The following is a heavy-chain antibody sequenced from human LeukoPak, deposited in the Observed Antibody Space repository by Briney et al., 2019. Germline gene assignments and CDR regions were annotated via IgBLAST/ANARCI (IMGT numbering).Heavy chain of an antibody. CDR1: GYTFTSYY. Sequence: ASVKVSCKSSGYTFTSYYMHWVRQAPGQGLEGMGIINPSGGSTSYAQKFQGRVTMTRDTSTSTVYMELSSLRSEDTAVYYCARGAITMVRGATSGMDVWGQGTTVTVSS. V-gene: IGHV1-46*01. J-gene: IGHJ6*02. CDR3: ARGAITMVRGATSGMDV. D-gene: IGHD3-10*01. CDR2: INPSGGST.